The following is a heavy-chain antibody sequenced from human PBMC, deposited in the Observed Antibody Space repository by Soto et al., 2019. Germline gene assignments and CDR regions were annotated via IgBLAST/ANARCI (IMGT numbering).Heavy chain of an antibody. CDR3: AKGQCIIPGIAVAGQRNAFDI. D-gene: IGHD6-19*01. V-gene: IGHV3-9*01. J-gene: IGHJ3*02. CDR1: GFTFDDYA. CDR2: ISWNSGSI. Sequence: SLRLSCAASGFTFDDYAMHWVRQAPGKGLEWVSGISWNSGSIGYADSVKGRFTISRDNAKNSLYLQMNSLRAEDTALYYCAKGQCIIPGIAVAGQRNAFDIWGTGTLVTV.